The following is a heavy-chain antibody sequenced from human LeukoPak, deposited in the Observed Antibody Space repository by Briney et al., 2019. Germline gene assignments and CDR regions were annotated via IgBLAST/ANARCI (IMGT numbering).Heavy chain of an antibody. CDR3: ARKRTTLEWLFFDY. J-gene: IGHJ4*02. D-gene: IGHD3-3*01. Sequence: PSETLSLTCTVSGGSISSSSYYWGWIRQPPGKGLEWIGSIYYSGSTYYNPSLKSRVTISVDTSKNQFSLKLSSVTAADTAVYYCARKRTTLEWLFFDYWGQGTLVTVSS. V-gene: IGHV4-39*07. CDR2: IYYSGST. CDR1: GGSISSSSYY.